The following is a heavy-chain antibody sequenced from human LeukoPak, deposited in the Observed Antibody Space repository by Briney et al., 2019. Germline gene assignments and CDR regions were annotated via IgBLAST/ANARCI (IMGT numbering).Heavy chain of an antibody. Sequence: SETLSLTCTVSGGSISSYYWSWIRQPPGKGLEWIGYIYYSGNTNYNSSLESRVTISVDTSRNQFSLRLNSVTAADTAVYYCVRGRAWFDPWGQGTLVTVSS. V-gene: IGHV4-59*01. J-gene: IGHJ5*02. CDR2: IYYSGNT. D-gene: IGHD3-10*01. CDR1: GGSISSYY. CDR3: VRGRAWFDP.